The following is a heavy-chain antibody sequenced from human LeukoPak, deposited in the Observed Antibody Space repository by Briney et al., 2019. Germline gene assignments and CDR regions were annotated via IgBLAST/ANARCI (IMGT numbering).Heavy chain of an antibody. J-gene: IGHJ4*02. V-gene: IGHV3-15*01. CDR2: IRSETDGATT. D-gene: IGHD3-10*01. CDR3: STDLNQRLKWFGNPLDH. CDR1: GFSFTYAW. Sequence: GGSLRLSCVASGFSFTYAWMSWVRQAPGKGLQWVGHIRSETDGATTDYAAAVQGRFTISRDDSKKMLYLEMNSLKTEDTAVYYCSTDLNQRLKWFGNPLDHWGQGTPVTVSS.